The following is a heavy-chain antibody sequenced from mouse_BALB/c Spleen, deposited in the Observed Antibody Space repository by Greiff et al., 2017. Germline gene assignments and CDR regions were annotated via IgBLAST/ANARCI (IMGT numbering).Heavy chain of an antibody. J-gene: IGHJ2*01. Sequence: DVKLEESGPGLVKPSQSLSLTCTVTGYSITSDYAWNWIRQFPGNKLEWMGYISYSGSTSYNPSLKSRISITRDTSKNQFFLQLNSVTTEDTATYYCAREANSLYFDYWGQGTTLTVSS. V-gene: IGHV3-2*02. CDR3: AREANSLYFDY. CDR1: GYSITSDYA. D-gene: IGHD3-2*02. CDR2: ISYSGST.